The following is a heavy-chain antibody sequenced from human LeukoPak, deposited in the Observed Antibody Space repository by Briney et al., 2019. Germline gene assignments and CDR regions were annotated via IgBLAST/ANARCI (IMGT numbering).Heavy chain of an antibody. Sequence: ASVKVSCKASGYTFSSYGISWVRQAPGQGLEWMGWISAYNGNTNYAQKLQGRVTMTTDTPTSTAYMELRSLRSDDTAVYYCARVGRYYYDSSDYYYVPNWFDPWGQGTLVTVSS. CDR1: GYTFSSYG. J-gene: IGHJ5*02. CDR2: ISAYNGNT. D-gene: IGHD3-22*01. V-gene: IGHV1-18*01. CDR3: ARVGRYYYDSSDYYYVPNWFDP.